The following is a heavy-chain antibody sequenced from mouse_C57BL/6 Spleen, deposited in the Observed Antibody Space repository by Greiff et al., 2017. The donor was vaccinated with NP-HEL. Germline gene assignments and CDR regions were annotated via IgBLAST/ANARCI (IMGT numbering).Heavy chain of an antibody. V-gene: IGHV1-74*01. CDR2: IHPSDSAT. CDR1: GYTFTSYW. D-gene: IGHD1-1*01. Sequence: VQLQQPGAELVKPGASVKVSCKASGYTFTSYWMHWVKQRPGQGLEWIGRIHPSDSATNYNQKFKGKATLTVDKSSSTAYMQLSSLTSEDSAVYYCAITTVVPTGYFDVWGTGTTVTVSS. CDR3: AITTVVPTGYFDV. J-gene: IGHJ1*03.